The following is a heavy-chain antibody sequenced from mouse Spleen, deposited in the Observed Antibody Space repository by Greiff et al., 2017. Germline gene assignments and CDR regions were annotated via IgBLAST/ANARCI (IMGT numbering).Heavy chain of an antibody. CDR1: GYTFTSYW. J-gene: IGHJ2*01. CDR2: INPSTGYT. CDR3: ARSTGFDY. Sequence: QVQLQQSGAELAKPGASVKMSCKASGYTFTSYWMHWVKQRPGQGLGWIGYINPSTGYTEYNQKFKDKATLTADKSSSTAYMQLSSLTSEDSAVYYCARSTGFDYWGQGTTLTVSS. V-gene: IGHV1-7*01. D-gene: IGHD4-1*02.